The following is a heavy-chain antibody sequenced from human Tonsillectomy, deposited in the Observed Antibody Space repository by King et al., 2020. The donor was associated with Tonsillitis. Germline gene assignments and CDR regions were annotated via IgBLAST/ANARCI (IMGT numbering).Heavy chain of an antibody. V-gene: IGHV3-23*04. CDR1: GFTFSSYA. J-gene: IGHJ6*02. Sequence: VQLVESGGGLVQPGGSLRLSCAASGFTFSSYAMSWVRQAPGKGLEWVSAISGSGSSTYYADSVKGRFTISRDNSKNTLYLQMNSLRAETTAVYYCAKDQYDFWSGYSFGDVWGQGTTVTVSS. CDR2: ISGSGSST. CDR3: AKDQYDFWSGYSFGDV. D-gene: IGHD3-3*01.